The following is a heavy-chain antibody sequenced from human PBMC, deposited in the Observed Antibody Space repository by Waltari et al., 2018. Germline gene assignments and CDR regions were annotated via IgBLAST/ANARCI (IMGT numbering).Heavy chain of an antibody. D-gene: IGHD3-3*02. CDR1: GYIFSNYW. Sequence: EVQFVQSGAEVKKHGESLRISCQVSGYIFSNYWISWVRQRPGKGLEWVGRVDPSNSYIDYSPSFEGHGTISTDRSITTAYLQWSSLRASDSAMYYCARHISGNRYAIDYWGQGTLVTVSS. V-gene: IGHV5-10-1*03. CDR2: VDPSNSYI. CDR3: ARHISGNRYAIDY. J-gene: IGHJ4*02.